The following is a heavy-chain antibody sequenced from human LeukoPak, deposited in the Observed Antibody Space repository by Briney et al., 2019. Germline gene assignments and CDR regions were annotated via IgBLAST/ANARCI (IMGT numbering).Heavy chain of an antibody. Sequence: GASVKVSFKVSGYTLTELSMHWVRQAPGKGLEWMGGFDPEDGETIYAQKFQGRVTMTEDTSTDTAYMELSSLRSEDTAVYYCATVPRGFDYGTHFDYWGQGTLVTVSS. V-gene: IGHV1-24*01. J-gene: IGHJ4*02. CDR2: FDPEDGET. CDR3: ATVPRGFDYGTHFDY. CDR1: GYTLTELS. D-gene: IGHD4-17*01.